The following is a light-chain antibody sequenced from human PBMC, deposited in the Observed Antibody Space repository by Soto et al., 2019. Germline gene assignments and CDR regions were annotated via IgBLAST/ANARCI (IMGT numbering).Light chain of an antibody. CDR3: AAWDDSLNGVI. V-gene: IGLV1-51*01. J-gene: IGLJ2*01. Sequence: QSVLTQPPSVSAAPGQKVTISCSGSSSNIGNNYVSWYQQLPGTAPKLLIYDNNKRPSGIPDRFSDSKSGTSATLAITGLQTGDEADYYCAAWDDSLNGVIFGGGTKLTVL. CDR1: SSNIGNNY. CDR2: DNN.